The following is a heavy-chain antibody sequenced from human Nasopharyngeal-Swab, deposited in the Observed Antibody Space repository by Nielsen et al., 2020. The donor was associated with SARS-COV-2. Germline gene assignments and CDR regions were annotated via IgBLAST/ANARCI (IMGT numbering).Heavy chain of an antibody. J-gene: IGHJ4*02. D-gene: IGHD3-10*01. CDR1: GFTFTNYA. V-gene: IGHV3-23*01. CDR2: ISGSGDRT. CDR3: ARDSGGAVYYFDY. Sequence: GESLKISCGASGFTFTNYAMTWVRQAPGKGLEWVSAISGSGDRTFYTDSVKGRFSISRDNSKNTLYLQMNSLRADDTAVYYCARDSGGAVYYFDYWGQGTLVTVSS.